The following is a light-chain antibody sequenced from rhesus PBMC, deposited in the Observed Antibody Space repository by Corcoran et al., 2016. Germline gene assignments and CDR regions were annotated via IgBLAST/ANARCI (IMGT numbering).Light chain of an antibody. J-gene: IGLJ1*01. CDR3: SSYAGSNTYI. CDR2: EVS. CDR1: SSDLGGYNY. Sequence: QAALTQPRSVSGSPGQSVTISCTGTSSDLGGYNYVSWYQQHPGTAPKLMIYEVSKRPSGVSDRFSGYKSGNTASLTISGLQAEDEADYYCSSYAGSNTYIFGAGTRLTVL. V-gene: IGLV2-32*02.